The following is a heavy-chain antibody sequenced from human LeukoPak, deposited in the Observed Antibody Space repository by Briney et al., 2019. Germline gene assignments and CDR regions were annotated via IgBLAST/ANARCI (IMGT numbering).Heavy chain of an antibody. Sequence: SETLSLTCTVSGGSISSYYWSWIRQHPGKGLEWIGYIYFSGSTYYNPSLKSRVTISVDTSKNQCSLKLSSVTAADTAVYYCARRRSGELRAFDIWGQGTMVTVSS. CDR3: ARRRSGELRAFDI. CDR1: GGSISSYY. V-gene: IGHV4-59*06. D-gene: IGHD6-25*01. CDR2: IYFSGST. J-gene: IGHJ3*02.